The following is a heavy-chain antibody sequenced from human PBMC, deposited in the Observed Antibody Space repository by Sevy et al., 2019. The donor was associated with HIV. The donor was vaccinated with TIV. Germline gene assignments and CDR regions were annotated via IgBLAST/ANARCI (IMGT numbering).Heavy chain of an antibody. CDR1: GFTFSSYA. CDR3: AKGDEPATDYGDYVPNAFDI. Sequence: WGSLRLSCAASGFTFSSYAMSWVRQAPGKGLEWVSSISGPGGTTYYADSVKGRFTISRDNSKNTLYLQMNSLRADDSAVYYCAKGDEPATDYGDYVPNAFDIWGQGTMVTVSS. V-gene: IGHV3-23*01. CDR2: ISGPGGTT. J-gene: IGHJ3*02. D-gene: IGHD4-17*01.